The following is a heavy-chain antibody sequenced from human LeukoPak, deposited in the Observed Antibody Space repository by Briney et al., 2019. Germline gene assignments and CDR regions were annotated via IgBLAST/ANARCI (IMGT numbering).Heavy chain of an antibody. Sequence: ASVKVSCKASGGTFSSYAISWVRQAPRKGLEWMGGFDPEDGETIYAQKFQGRVTMTEDTSTDTAYMELSSLRSEDTAVYYCATLHFVVVVAATTHPAGFDPWGQGTLVTVSS. CDR2: FDPEDGET. CDR1: GGTFSSYA. CDR3: ATLHFVVVVAATTHPAGFDP. J-gene: IGHJ5*02. D-gene: IGHD2-15*01. V-gene: IGHV1-24*01.